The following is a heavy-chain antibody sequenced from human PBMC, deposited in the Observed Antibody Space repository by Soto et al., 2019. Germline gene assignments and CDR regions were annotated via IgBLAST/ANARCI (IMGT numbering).Heavy chain of an antibody. CDR1: SGSFSSGGYY. CDR2: ISYSGST. Sequence: QVQLQESGPGLVKPSQTLSLTCTVSSGSFSSGGYYWSWIRQHPGKGLGWLGYISYSGSTYYTPSLKRRVTISVDTSKNQLSLKLSSVTAADTAVYYCARQVGGTTGYFDLWGRGTLVTVSS. CDR3: ARQVGGTTGYFDL. V-gene: IGHV4-31*03. J-gene: IGHJ2*01. D-gene: IGHD4-17*01.